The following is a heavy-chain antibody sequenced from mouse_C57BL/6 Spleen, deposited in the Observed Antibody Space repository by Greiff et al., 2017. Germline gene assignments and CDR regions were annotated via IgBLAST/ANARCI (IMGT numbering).Heavy chain of an antibody. V-gene: IGHV5-4*03. CDR3: ASSYYYGSSYGAMGY. CDR2: ISDGGSYT. D-gene: IGHD1-1*01. CDR1: GFTFSSYA. J-gene: IGHJ4*01. Sequence: EVKLVESGGGLVKPGGSLKLSCAASGFTFSSYAMSWVRQTPEKRLEWVATISDGGSYTYYPDNVKGRFTISRDNAKNNLYLQMSHLKSEDTAMYYCASSYYYGSSYGAMGYWGQGTSGTVAS.